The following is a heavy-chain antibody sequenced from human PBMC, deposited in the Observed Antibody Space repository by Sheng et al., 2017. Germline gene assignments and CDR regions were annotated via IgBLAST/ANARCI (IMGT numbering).Heavy chain of an antibody. D-gene: IGHD4-4*01. J-gene: IGHJ6*03. Sequence: QVQLVQSGAELKKPGSSVKVSCKASGGIFRTYAINWVRQAPGQGLEWMGGLVPILRSPEYAERFQGRVKITADEFATTAYMELRSLRSDDTAVYYCARSTVMAYLYYMDVWGQGTTVTVSS. V-gene: IGHV1-69*13. CDR2: LVPILRSP. CDR1: GGIFRTYA. CDR3: ARSTVMAYLYYMDV.